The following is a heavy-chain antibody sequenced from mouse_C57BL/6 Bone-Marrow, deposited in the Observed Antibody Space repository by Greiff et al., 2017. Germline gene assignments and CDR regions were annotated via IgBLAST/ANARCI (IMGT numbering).Heavy chain of an antibody. CDR1: GYTFTDYY. CDR3: ARSRRYYYGSSYGAMDY. CDR2: INPNNGGT. J-gene: IGHJ4*01. D-gene: IGHD1-1*01. Sequence: VQLQQSGPELVKPGASVKISCKASGYTFTDYYMNWVKQSHGKSLEWIGDINPNNGGTSYNQKFKGKATLTVDKYSSTAYMELRSLTSEEAAVYYCARSRRYYYGSSYGAMDYWGQGTSVTVSS. V-gene: IGHV1-26*01.